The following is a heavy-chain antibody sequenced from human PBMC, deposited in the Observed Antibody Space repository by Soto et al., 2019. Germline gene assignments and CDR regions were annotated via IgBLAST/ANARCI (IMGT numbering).Heavy chain of an antibody. CDR1: GFNFNSYT. CDR2: ISRFSDRT. D-gene: IGHD2-15*01. CDR3: ARDEDIVVVVAATPFDAFDI. J-gene: IGHJ3*02. Sequence: GGSLRLSCSASGFNFNSYTMNWVRQAPGKGLEWVSSISRFSDRTYYADSVKGRFAIFRANAENSVYLQVNSLRAEDTAVYYCARDEDIVVVVAATPFDAFDIWGQGTMVTVSS. V-gene: IGHV3-21*04.